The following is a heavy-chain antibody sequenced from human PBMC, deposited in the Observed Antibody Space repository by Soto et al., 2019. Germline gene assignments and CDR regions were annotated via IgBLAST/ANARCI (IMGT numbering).Heavy chain of an antibody. CDR3: ARHMRDGRGDAFDI. D-gene: IGHD3-10*01. Sequence: GESLKISCKGSGYSFTSYWISWVRQMPGKGLEWRGRIDPSDSDTRYSPSFQGQVTISADKSISTAYLQWSSLKASDTAMYYCARHMRDGRGDAFDIWGQGTMVTVSS. J-gene: IGHJ3*02. CDR2: IDPSDSDT. CDR1: GYSFTSYW. V-gene: IGHV5-51*01.